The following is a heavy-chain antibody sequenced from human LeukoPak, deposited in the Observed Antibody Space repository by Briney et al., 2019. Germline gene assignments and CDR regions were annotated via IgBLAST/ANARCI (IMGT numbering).Heavy chain of an antibody. CDR2: ISYDGSNK. Sequence: GGSLSLSCAASGFTFSSYGMHWVRQAPGKGLEWVAVISYDGSNKYYADSVKGRFTISRDNSKNTLYLQMNSLRAEDTAVYYCAKGLSGWYPIDYWGQGTLVTVSS. CDR3: AKGLSGWYPIDY. D-gene: IGHD6-19*01. CDR1: GFTFSSYG. J-gene: IGHJ4*02. V-gene: IGHV3-30*18.